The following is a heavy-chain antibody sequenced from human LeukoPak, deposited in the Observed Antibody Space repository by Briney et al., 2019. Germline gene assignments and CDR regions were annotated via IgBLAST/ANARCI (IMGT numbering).Heavy chain of an antibody. V-gene: IGHV3-33*01. CDR1: GFTFSSYG. D-gene: IGHD4-17*01. CDR2: IWYDGSNK. Sequence: GGSLRLSCAASGFTFSSYGMHWVRQAPGKGLEWVAVIWYDGSNKYYADSVKGRFTISRDNSKNTLYLQMNSLRAEDTAVYYRARDRRLLTTVTTFPVQWGQKTGDSVFWG. J-gene: IGHJ6*01. CDR3: ARDRRLLTTVTTFPVQWGQKTGDSVF.